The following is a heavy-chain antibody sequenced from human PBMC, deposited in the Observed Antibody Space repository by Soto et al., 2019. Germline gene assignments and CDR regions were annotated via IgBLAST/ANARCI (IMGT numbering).Heavy chain of an antibody. CDR3: AKKVNSGPGSQYFDY. CDR2: FRTGGDGGTT. J-gene: IGHJ4*02. Sequence: SLRLSCGASGFTFSSYSMSWVRQAPGKGLEWVSGFRTGGDGGTTYYADSAKGRFTISRDNSKNTLFLQMNSLRAEDTAIYYCAKKVNSGPGSQYFDYWGQGTRVTSPQ. D-gene: IGHD3-10*01. V-gene: IGHV3-23*01. CDR1: GFTFSSYS.